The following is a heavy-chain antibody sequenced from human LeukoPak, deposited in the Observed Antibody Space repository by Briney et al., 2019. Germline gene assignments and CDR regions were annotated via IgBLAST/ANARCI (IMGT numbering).Heavy chain of an antibody. CDR3: ARGGTIFGVVINYFDY. D-gene: IGHD3-3*01. CDR1: GYTFTSYY. Sequence: ASVKVSCKASGYTFTSYYMHWVRQAPGQGLEWMGIINPSGGSTSYAQKFQGRVTMTRDMSTSTVYMELSSLRSEDTAVYYCARGGTIFGVVINYFDYWGQGTLVTISS. CDR2: INPSGGST. V-gene: IGHV1-46*01. J-gene: IGHJ4*02.